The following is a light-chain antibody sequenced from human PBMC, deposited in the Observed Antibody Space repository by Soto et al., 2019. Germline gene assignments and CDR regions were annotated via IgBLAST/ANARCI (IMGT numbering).Light chain of an antibody. J-gene: IGKJ1*01. CDR1: QSISN. Sequence: DIQITQSPSTLSASVGDRVTITCRASQSISNLAWYQQRPGKAPKLLIYDASSLESGVPSRVRGSGSGTEFTLTISSXQPDDFATYYCQHYNSYSRTFGQGTKVDIK. CDR2: DAS. V-gene: IGKV1-5*01. CDR3: QHYNSYSRT.